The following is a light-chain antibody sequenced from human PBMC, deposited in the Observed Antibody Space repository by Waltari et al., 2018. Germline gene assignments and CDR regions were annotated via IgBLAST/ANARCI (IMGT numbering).Light chain of an antibody. V-gene: IGLV3-19*01. CDR1: RLRSYY. CDR2: GKN. J-gene: IGLJ2*01. CDR3: NSRDSSGNHLV. Sequence: SSELTQDPAVSVALGQTVRITSQGDRLRSYYASWYHQNPGQAPVLVIYGKNNRPSGIPDRFSGSSSGNTASLTITGAQAEDEADYYCNSRDSSGNHLVFGGGTKLTVL.